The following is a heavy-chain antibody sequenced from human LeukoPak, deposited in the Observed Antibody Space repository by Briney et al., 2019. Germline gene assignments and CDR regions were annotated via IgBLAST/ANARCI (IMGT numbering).Heavy chain of an antibody. CDR3: ARNHAGLDAFDI. CDR2: INHRGST. Sequence: SETLSLTCAVYGGSFSDYYWTWIRQPPGKGLEWIGEINHRGSTNYNPSLKSRVTISVDTSKNQFSLKLRFVTAADTAVYYCARNHAGLDAFDIWGQGTMVTVSS. D-gene: IGHD1-14*01. V-gene: IGHV4-34*01. CDR1: GGSFSDYY. J-gene: IGHJ3*02.